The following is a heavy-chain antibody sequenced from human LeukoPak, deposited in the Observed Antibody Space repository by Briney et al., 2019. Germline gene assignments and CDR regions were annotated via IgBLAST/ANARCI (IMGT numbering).Heavy chain of an antibody. CDR2: INGDGSST. V-gene: IGHV3-74*01. Sequence: GGSLRLSRAASGFTFSSYWMHWVRQAPGKGLVWVSRINGDGSSTNYADSVRGRFTISRDNAKNTLYLQMNSLRAEDTAVFYCARDPYSGYDRSLDVWGQGTTVTVSS. CDR3: ARDPYSGYDRSLDV. J-gene: IGHJ6*02. CDR1: GFTFSSYW. D-gene: IGHD5-12*01.